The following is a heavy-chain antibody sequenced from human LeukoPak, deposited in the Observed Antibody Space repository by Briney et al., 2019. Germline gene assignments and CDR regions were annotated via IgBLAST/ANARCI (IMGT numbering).Heavy chain of an antibody. Sequence: ASVKVSCKASGYTFTGYYMHWVRQAPGQGLEWMGWINPNSGGTNYAQKFQGWVTMTRDTSISTAYMELSRLRSGDTAVYYCARHCSSTSCQGGMDVWGQGTTVTVSS. J-gene: IGHJ6*02. D-gene: IGHD2-2*01. CDR2: INPNSGGT. CDR3: ARHCSSTSCQGGMDV. CDR1: GYTFTGYY. V-gene: IGHV1-2*04.